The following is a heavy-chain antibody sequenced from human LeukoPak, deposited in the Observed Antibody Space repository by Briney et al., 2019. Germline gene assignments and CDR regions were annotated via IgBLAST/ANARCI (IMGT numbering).Heavy chain of an antibody. CDR3: ARDNPPDY. J-gene: IGHJ4*02. V-gene: IGHV3-7*03. Sequence: GGSLRLSCVASGFTFSSSWMSWVRQAPGKGLEWVANIKQDGSEKSYVESVRGRSTISRDNAKNSLYLQLNSLRAEDTALYYCARDNPPDYRGQGTLVTVSS. CDR1: GFTFSSSW. CDR2: IKQDGSEK.